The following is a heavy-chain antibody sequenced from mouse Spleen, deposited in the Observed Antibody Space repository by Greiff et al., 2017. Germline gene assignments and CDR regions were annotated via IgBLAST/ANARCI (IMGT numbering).Heavy chain of an antibody. CDR3: ATQDSSGYEGFAY. CDR1: GFSLTSYA. J-gene: IGHJ3*01. CDR2: IWTGGGT. D-gene: IGHD3-2*01. V-gene: IGHV2-9-1*01. Sequence: VQVVESGPGLVAPSQSLSITCTVSGFSLTSYAISWVRQPPGKGLEWLGVIWTGGGTNYNSALKSRLSISKDNSKSQVFLKMNSLQTDDTARYYCATQDSSGYEGFAYWGQGTLVTVSA.